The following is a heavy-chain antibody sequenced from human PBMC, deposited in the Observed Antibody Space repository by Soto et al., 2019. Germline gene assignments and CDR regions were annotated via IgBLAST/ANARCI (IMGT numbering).Heavy chain of an antibody. V-gene: IGHV4-4*02. D-gene: IGHD3-3*01. Sequence: SETLSLTCAVSGGSISSSSWWNWVRQPPGKGLEWIGEIYHTGSTNYNPSLESRVTISVDKSKNQFSLNLNSVTAADTAIYYCATRITVFGLLIPPFDPWGQGTQVTVSS. J-gene: IGHJ5*02. CDR2: IYHTGST. CDR1: GGSISSSSW. CDR3: ATRITVFGLLIPPFDP.